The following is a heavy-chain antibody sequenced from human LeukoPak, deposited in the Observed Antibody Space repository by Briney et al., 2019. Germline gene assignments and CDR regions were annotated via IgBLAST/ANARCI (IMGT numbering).Heavy chain of an antibody. V-gene: IGHV1-69*01. Sequence: XVSCXXXGGTXXXYAISWVRQAPGQGLEWMGGIIPIFGTANYAQKFQGRVTITADESTSTAYMELSSLRSEDTAVYYCARVVLQLERPYYYYYGMDVWGQGTTVTVSS. CDR2: IIPIFGTA. J-gene: IGHJ6*02. CDR3: ARVVLQLERPYYYYYGMDV. D-gene: IGHD1-1*01. CDR1: GGTXXXYA.